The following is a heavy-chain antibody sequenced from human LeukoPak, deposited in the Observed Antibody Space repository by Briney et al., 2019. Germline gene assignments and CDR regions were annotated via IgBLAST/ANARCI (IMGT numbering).Heavy chain of an antibody. V-gene: IGHV4-59*01. D-gene: IGHD3-9*01. CDR1: GGSISSYY. J-gene: IGHJ4*02. CDR2: IYYSGST. CDR3: ARVGILDDILTGRFDY. Sequence: PSETLSLTCTVSGGSISSYYWSWIRQPPGKGLEWIGYIYYSGSTNYNPSLKSRVTISVDTSKNQFSLKLSSVTAADTAVYYCARVGILDDILTGRFDYWGQGTLVTVSS.